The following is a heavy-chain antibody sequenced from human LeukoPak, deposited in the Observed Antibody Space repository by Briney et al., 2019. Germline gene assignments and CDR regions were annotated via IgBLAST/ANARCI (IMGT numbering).Heavy chain of an antibody. D-gene: IGHD6-6*01. V-gene: IGHV4-34*01. J-gene: IGHJ2*01. CDR1: GGSFSGYY. CDR3: ARGRRTARPFDL. Sequence: SETLSLTCAVYGGSFSGYYWSWIRQPPGKGLEWIGEINHSGSTNYNPSLKSRVTISVDTSKNQFSLKLSSVTAADTAVYYCARGRRTARPFDLWGRGTLVTVSS. CDR2: INHSGST.